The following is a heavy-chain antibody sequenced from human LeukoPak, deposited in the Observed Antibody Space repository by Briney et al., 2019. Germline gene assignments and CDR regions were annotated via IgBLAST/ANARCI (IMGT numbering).Heavy chain of an antibody. J-gene: IGHJ3*02. V-gene: IGHV3-21*01. CDR1: GFTFSSYS. CDR2: ISSSSSYI. CDR3: ARDGGGYSPDNAFDI. D-gene: IGHD5-18*01. Sequence: GGSLRLSCAASGFTFSSYSMNWVRQAPGKGLEWVSSISSSSSYIYYADSVKGRFTISRDNAKNSLYLQMNSLRAEDTAVYYCARDGGGYSPDNAFDIWGQGTMVTVSS.